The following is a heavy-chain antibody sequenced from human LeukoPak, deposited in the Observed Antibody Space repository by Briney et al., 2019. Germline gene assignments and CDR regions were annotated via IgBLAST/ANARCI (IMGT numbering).Heavy chain of an antibody. J-gene: IGHJ3*02. D-gene: IGHD1-26*01. V-gene: IGHV4-39*01. CDR3: AKKGDTGNYDI. Sequence: PSETLSLTCAVSGGSISSSSHYWGWIRQPPGKGLEWIASINYSGSTYYNPSLKSRVTISVDTSKNQFSLKLSSVTAADTAVYYCAKKGDTGNYDIWGQGAMVTLSS. CDR2: INYSGST. CDR1: GGSISSSSHY.